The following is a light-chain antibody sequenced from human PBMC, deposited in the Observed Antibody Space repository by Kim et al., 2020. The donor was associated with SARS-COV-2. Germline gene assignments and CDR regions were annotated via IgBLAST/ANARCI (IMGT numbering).Light chain of an antibody. V-gene: IGKV1-5*03. Sequence: ASGGDRVTITGRASQKIKKWFALYKQNTARAPTVLIYKISTVERGVPSRFSVGGSGTDFPLTHCSLERDDFALYYSQQYHSYPIAFGQGTQLEIK. CDR1: QKIKKW. J-gene: IGKJ5*01. CDR2: KIS. CDR3: QQYHSYPIA.